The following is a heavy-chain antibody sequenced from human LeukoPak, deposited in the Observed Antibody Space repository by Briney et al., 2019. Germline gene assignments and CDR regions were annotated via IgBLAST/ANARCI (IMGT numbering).Heavy chain of an antibody. V-gene: IGHV3-23*01. Sequence: GGSLRLSCAASGFTFSSYAMSWVRQAPGKGLEWVSAISGSGGSTYYADSVKGRFTISRDNSKNTLYLQMNSLRAEDTAVYYCAKGLFSIGGAEDYMDVWGKGTTVTVSS. CDR1: GFTFSSYA. D-gene: IGHD1-26*01. J-gene: IGHJ6*03. CDR2: ISGSGGST. CDR3: AKGLFSIGGAEDYMDV.